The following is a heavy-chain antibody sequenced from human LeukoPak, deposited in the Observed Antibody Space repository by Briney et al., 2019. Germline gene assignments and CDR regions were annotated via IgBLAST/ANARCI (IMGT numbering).Heavy chain of an antibody. D-gene: IGHD3-9*01. CDR3: AKGTIDILAGQSYGMDV. J-gene: IGHJ6*02. CDR1: GFTFSSYA. V-gene: IGHV3-23*01. Sequence: PGGSLRLSCAASGFTFSSYAMSWVRQAPGKGLEWVSAISGSGGSTYYADSVKGRFTISRDNSKNTLYLQMNSLRAEDTAVYYCAKGTIDILAGQSYGMDVLGQGTTVTVSS. CDR2: ISGSGGST.